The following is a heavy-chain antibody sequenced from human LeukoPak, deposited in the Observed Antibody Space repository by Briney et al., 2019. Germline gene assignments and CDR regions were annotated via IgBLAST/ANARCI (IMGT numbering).Heavy chain of an antibody. V-gene: IGHV4-59*01. CDR3: AREIRGNYYSFDY. D-gene: IGHD1-26*01. J-gene: IGHJ4*02. Sequence: SETLSLTCTVSGGSISSYYWTWIRQPPGKGLEWIGFVLYNGGTNYNPSLNSRLTISINTSKNQFSLTLTSMTAADTAMYYCAREIRGNYYSFDYWGQGALVTVSS. CDR1: GGSISSYY. CDR2: VLYNGGT.